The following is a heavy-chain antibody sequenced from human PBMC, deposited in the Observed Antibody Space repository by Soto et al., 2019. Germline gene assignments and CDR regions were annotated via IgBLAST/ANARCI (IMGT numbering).Heavy chain of an antibody. Sequence: QVQLVQSGAEVKKPGSSVTVSCKASGGTFGNSAISWVRQAPGQGLEWMGGIIPIFPTPKYAQKFQGRVTIPADESTSTADMELTSLRSEDTAVYYCARDRDRQQLGGNYSYGIDVWGQGTTVTVSS. CDR2: IIPIFPTP. CDR1: GGTFGNSA. CDR3: ARDRDRQQLGGNYSYGIDV. V-gene: IGHV1-69*12. D-gene: IGHD3-3*02. J-gene: IGHJ6*02.